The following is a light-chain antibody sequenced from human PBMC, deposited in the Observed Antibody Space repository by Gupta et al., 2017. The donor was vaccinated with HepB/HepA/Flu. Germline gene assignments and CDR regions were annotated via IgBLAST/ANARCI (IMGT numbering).Light chain of an antibody. Sequence: QPVLTHSSSASASLGSSVKLTCTLSSGYSSYIIAWHQQQPEKAPRYLMKVDGSGSRNGGSGVPDRFSGSSSGADRHLTISNLQAEDEDDYYCETWDSDVWVFGGGTKLTVL. CDR1: SGYSSYI. J-gene: IGLJ3*02. CDR3: ETWDSDVWV. CDR2: VDGSGSR. V-gene: IGLV4-60*03.